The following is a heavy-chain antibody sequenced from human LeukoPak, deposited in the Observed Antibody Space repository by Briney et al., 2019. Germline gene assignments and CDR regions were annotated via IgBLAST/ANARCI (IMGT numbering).Heavy chain of an antibody. CDR1: GFTFSSYE. CDR2: ISSSGSTI. D-gene: IGHD3-10*01. J-gene: IGHJ4*02. V-gene: IGHV3-48*03. Sequence: GGSLRLSCAASGFTFSSYEMNWVRQAPGEGLEWVSYISSSGSTIYYADSVKGRFTISRDNAKNSLYLQMNSLRAEDTAVYYCAGSHYYGSGSYSPPPTLYWGQGTLVTVSS. CDR3: AGSHYYGSGSYSPPPTLY.